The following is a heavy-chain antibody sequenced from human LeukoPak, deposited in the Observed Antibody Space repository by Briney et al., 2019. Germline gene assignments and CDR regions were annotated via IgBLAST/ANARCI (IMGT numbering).Heavy chain of an antibody. CDR3: ARGYSSGWYFPYYFDY. Sequence: SETLSLTCTVSGGSISSYYWSWIRQPPGKGLEWIGYIYYSGSTNYNPSLKSRVTISVDTSKNQFSLKLSSVTAADTAVYYCARGYSSGWYFPYYFDYWGQGTLVTVSS. CDR2: IYYSGST. CDR1: GGSISSYY. D-gene: IGHD6-19*01. V-gene: IGHV4-59*01. J-gene: IGHJ4*02.